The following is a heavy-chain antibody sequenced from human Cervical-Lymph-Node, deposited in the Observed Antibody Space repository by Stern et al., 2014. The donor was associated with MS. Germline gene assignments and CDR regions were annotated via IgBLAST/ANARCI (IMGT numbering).Heavy chain of an antibody. CDR1: GLSFRDAA. CDR2: IRGKAKNYAT. Sequence: EVQLVESGGGLVQPGGSLKLSCEVSGLSFRDAAVHWVRQASGNGLEWVGRIRGKAKNYATSYSASVKGRFILSRTDSQNTAFLLMNSLKREDTAVYYCSPASAIWGQGTAVTVSS. V-gene: IGHV3-73*02. J-gene: IGHJ6*02. CDR3: SPASAI.